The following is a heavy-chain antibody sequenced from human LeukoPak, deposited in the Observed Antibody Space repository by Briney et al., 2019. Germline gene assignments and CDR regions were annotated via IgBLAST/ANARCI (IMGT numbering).Heavy chain of an antibody. CDR3: ARDLSSAPAAIGYYYDY. V-gene: IGHV3-30-3*01. CDR2: ISYDGSFT. J-gene: IGHJ4*02. CDR1: GFTFSNYA. D-gene: IGHD2-2*01. Sequence: PGGSLRLSCAASGFTFSNYAMHSVRQAPDKGLEWVAVISYDGSFTYYADSVKGRFTISRDNSKSTLSLQMNTLRPEDTAVYYCARDLSSAPAAIGYYYDYWGQGTLITVSS.